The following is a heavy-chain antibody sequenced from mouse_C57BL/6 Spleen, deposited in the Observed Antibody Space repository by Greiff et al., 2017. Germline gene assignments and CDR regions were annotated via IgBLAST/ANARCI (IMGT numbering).Heavy chain of an antibody. J-gene: IGHJ1*03. CDR2: IYPGDGDT. CDR3: AREDGRSYWDGEG. CDR1: GYAFSSSC. Sequence: QVQLKESGPELVKPGASVKISCKASGYAFSSSCMTWVKQRPGQGLAWIGRIYPGDGDTNYNGKFKGKATLTADKSSSTAYMQLSSLTSEDSAGXDGAREDGRSYWDGEGGGTGTKGNVSS. V-gene: IGHV1-82*01. D-gene: IGHD1-1*01.